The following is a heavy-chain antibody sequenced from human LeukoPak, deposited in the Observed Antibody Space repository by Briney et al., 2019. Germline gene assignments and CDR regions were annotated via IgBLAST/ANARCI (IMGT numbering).Heavy chain of an antibody. D-gene: IGHD2-2*01. CDR3: ARGQPVVGVPAATRGAYYYGMDV. CDR2: MNPNSGNT. J-gene: IGHJ6*02. CDR1: GYTFTGYY. V-gene: IGHV1-8*02. Sequence: GASVKVSCKASGYTFTGYYMHWVRQATGQGLEWMGWMNPNSGNTGYAQKFQGRVTMTRNTSISTAYMELSSLRSEDTAVYYCARGQPVVGVPAATRGAYYYGMDVWGQGTTVTVSS.